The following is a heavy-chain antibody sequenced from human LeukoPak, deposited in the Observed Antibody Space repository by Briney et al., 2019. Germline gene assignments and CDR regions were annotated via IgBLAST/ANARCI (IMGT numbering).Heavy chain of an antibody. J-gene: IGHJ4*02. V-gene: IGHV3-48*04. D-gene: IGHD3-10*01. CDR3: AKDSQLWFGARDKTLFDY. Sequence: GGSLRLSCAASGFTFSDYSMNWVRQAPGKGLEWVSYISSSSSSIYYADSVRGRFTISRDNAKNSLYLQMNSLRAEDTALYYCAKDSQLWFGARDKTLFDYWGQGTLVTVSS. CDR2: ISSSSSSI. CDR1: GFTFSDYS.